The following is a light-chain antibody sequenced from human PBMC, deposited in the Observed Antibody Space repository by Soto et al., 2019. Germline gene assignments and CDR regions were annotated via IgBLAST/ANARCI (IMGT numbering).Light chain of an antibody. Sequence: DIQMTQCTSSLSASVQDRVTFTCRASQGIRNDLGWYQQKTGKAPKLLIYAASSLQSGVPSRFSGSRSGTDFTLTISSLQPEDFATYYCQQANSFPLTFGGGTKVDI. J-gene: IGKJ4*01. CDR1: QGIRND. CDR3: QQANSFPLT. CDR2: AAS. V-gene: IGKV1-17*01.